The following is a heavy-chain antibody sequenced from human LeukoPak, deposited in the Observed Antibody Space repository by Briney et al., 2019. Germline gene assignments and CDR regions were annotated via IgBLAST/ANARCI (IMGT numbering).Heavy chain of an antibody. Sequence: PSETLSLTCAVYGGSFSGYYWSWIRQPPGKGLEWIGEINHSGSTNYNPSLKSRVTISVDTSKNQFSLKLTSVTAADTAVYYCARQRGTYGYSDYWGQGTLVIVSS. J-gene: IGHJ4*02. CDR3: ARQRGTYGYSDY. CDR2: INHSGST. D-gene: IGHD4-17*01. V-gene: IGHV4-34*01. CDR1: GGSFSGYY.